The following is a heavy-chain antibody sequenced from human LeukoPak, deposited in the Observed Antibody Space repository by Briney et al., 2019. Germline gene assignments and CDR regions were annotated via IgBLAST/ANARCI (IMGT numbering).Heavy chain of an antibody. V-gene: IGHV4-39*07. CDR1: GAFISRSSFY. CDR3: AREEEGGSGKAAFDI. D-gene: IGHD3-10*01. J-gene: IGHJ3*02. Sequence: SETLSLACTVSGAFISRSSFYWGWIRQPPGKGLEWIGSIYYTGSSYYNPSLNSRVTISIDTSKNQFSLKLTSVTAADTAVYYCAREEEGGSGKAAFDIWGQGTKVTVSS. CDR2: IYYTGSS.